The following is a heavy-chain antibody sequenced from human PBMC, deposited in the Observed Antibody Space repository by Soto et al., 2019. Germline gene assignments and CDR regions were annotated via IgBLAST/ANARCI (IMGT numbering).Heavy chain of an antibody. J-gene: IGHJ4*02. CDR3: AKFIVGTGGSSALPWFLDS. CDR1: GFAFSSYA. D-gene: IGHD6-25*01. V-gene: IGHV3-23*01. Sequence: EVQLLESGGGLVQPGGSLRLSCAASGFAFSSYAMTWVRQAPGKGLEWVSALSGTGGTTYSADSVRGRFTIARDNSKNTLYLHMNGLSPEESAIYYCAKFIVGTGGSSALPWFLDSWGQGTLLTVSS. CDR2: LSGTGGTT.